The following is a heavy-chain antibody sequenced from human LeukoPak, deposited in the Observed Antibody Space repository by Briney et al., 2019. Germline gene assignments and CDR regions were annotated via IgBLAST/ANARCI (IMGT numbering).Heavy chain of an antibody. Sequence: PGGSLRLSCAASGFTFTTYTMNWVRQAPGKGLEWVSFISSSGTYIYYADSVKGRFTISRDNSKNTLYLQMNSLRAEDTAVYYCAKDCSGGTCYSGNWGQGTLVTVSS. V-gene: IGHV3-21*04. CDR1: GFTFTTYT. D-gene: IGHD2-15*01. CDR3: AKDCSGGTCYSGN. J-gene: IGHJ4*02. CDR2: ISSSGTYI.